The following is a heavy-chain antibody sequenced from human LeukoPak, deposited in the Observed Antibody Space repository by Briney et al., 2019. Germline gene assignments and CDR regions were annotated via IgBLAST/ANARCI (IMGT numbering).Heavy chain of an antibody. CDR2: ISYTGST. D-gene: IGHD2/OR15-2a*01. CDR3: ARHREFRD. CDR1: GGSISSYY. V-gene: IGHV4-59*08. J-gene: IGHJ4*02. Sequence: SETLPLTCTVSGGSISSYYWSWIRQPPGKGLEWIGYISYTGSTNYNPSLKSRVTISVDTSKNQFSLNLSSVTAADTAVYYCARHREFRDWGQGTLVTVSS.